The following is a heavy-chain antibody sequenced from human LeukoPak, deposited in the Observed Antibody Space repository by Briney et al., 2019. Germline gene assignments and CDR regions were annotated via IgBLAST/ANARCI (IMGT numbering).Heavy chain of an antibody. CDR2: ISSSSSYI. J-gene: IGHJ6*03. V-gene: IGHV3-21*01. D-gene: IGHD2-2*01. CDR3: AKGAPFYQLLSEYYYYYYMDV. Sequence: GGSLRLSCAASGFTFSSYSMNWVRQAPGKGLEWVSSISSSSSYIYYADSVKGRFTISRDNAKNSLYLQMNSLRAEDTAVYYCAKGAPFYQLLSEYYYYYYMDVWGKGTTVTVSS. CDR1: GFTFSSYS.